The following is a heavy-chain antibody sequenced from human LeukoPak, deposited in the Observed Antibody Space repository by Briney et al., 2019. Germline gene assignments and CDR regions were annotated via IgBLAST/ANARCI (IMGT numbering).Heavy chain of an antibody. V-gene: IGHV4-38-2*01. D-gene: IGHD3-9*01. CDR3: AGPGYHFDY. CDR1: GYSISSGYY. CDR2: IYHSGST. Sequence: SETLSLTCAVSGYSISSGYYWGWIRQPPGQGLEWIGSIYHSGSTYYNPSLKSRVTISVDTSKNQFSLKLSSVTAADTAVYYCAGPGYHFDYWGQGTLVTVSS. J-gene: IGHJ4*02.